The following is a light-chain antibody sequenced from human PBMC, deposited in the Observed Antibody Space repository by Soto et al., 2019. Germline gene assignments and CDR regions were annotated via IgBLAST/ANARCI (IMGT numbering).Light chain of an antibody. V-gene: IGKV3-11*01. CDR1: QSVDRY. Sequence: EIVLTQSPATLSLSPGERATLSCRASQSVDRYLVWYQQKPGQAPRLLIHDASNRATGIPARFSGSGSGTDFTLTISSLEPEDFAVYYCQQRKYWPPITFGQGTRLESK. CDR3: QQRKYWPPIT. CDR2: DAS. J-gene: IGKJ5*01.